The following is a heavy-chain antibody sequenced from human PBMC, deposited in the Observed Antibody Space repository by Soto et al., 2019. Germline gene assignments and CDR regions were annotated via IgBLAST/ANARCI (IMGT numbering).Heavy chain of an antibody. CDR2: IYPSDSDT. CDR1: GYNFASHW. CDR3: ARHAGADFGVVITYYYGMDV. Sequence: GESLKISCKGSGYNFASHWIGWVRQMPGKGLEWMGIIYPSDSDTRYSPSFQGQVTISADKFISTAYLQWSSLKASDSAMYYCARHAGADFGVVITYYYGMDVWGQGTTVTVSS. J-gene: IGHJ6*02. V-gene: IGHV5-51*01. D-gene: IGHD3-3*01.